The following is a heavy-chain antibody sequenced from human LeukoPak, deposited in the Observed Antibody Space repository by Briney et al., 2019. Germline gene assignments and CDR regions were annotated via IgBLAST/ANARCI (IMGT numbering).Heavy chain of an antibody. CDR3: ARDQIYNWNYGGLDY. Sequence: PGGSLRLSCAASGFTVSSNYMSWVRQAPGKGLEWVSVIYSGGSTYYADPVKGRFTISRDNSKNTLYLQMNSLRAEDTAVYYCARDQIYNWNYGGLDYWGQGTLVTVSS. CDR2: IYSGGST. D-gene: IGHD1-7*01. V-gene: IGHV3-66*01. CDR1: GFTVSSNY. J-gene: IGHJ4*02.